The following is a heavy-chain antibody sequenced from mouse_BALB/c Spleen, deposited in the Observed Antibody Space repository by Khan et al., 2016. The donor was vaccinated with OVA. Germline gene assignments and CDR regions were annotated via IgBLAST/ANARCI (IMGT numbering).Heavy chain of an antibody. CDR2: ISYSGST. Sequence: EVKLQESGPGLVKPSQSLSLTCTVTGYSITSGYGWNWIRQFPGNQLAWMGYISYSGSTNYNPSLKSRISITRDTSKNQFFLQLNSVTTEDTATNYWARTARIKYWGQGTTLTVSS. D-gene: IGHD1-2*01. CDR3: ARTARIKY. J-gene: IGHJ2*01. CDR1: GYSITSGYG. V-gene: IGHV3-1*02.